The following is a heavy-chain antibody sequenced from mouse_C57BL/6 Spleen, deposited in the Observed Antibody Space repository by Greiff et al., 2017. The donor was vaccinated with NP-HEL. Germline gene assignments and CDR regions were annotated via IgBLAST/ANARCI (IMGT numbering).Heavy chain of an antibody. J-gene: IGHJ4*01. CDR3: AKSSLITTVVTDAMDY. CDR1: GFSLTSYG. CDR2: IWRGGST. Sequence: QVHVKQSGPGLVQPSQSLSITCTVSGFSLTSYGVHWVRQSPGKGLEWLGVIWRGGSTDYNAAFMSRLSITKDNSKSQVFFKMNSLQADDTAIYYCAKSSLITTVVTDAMDYWGQGTSVTVSS. D-gene: IGHD1-1*01. V-gene: IGHV2-5*01.